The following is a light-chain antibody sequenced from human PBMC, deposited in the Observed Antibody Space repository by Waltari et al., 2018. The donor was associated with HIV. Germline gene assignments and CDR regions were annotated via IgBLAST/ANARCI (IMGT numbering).Light chain of an antibody. CDR2: DGA. V-gene: IGLV3-21*02. J-gene: IGLJ2*01. CDR3: QVWDSGSAHVV. CDR1: NIGSKS. Sequence: SYVLTQPPSVSVAPGRTAGITCGGDNIGSKSVHWYQQKPGQAPVLLIYDGADRPTGISERVSASNSENTATLTIGRVEDGDEAGCYCQVWDSGSAHVVFGGGTNLAVL.